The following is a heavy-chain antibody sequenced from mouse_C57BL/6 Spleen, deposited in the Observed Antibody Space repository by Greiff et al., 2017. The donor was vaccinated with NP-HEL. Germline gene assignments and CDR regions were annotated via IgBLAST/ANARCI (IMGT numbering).Heavy chain of an antibody. CDR3: AKWDYDYDVYFEY. J-gene: IGHJ2*01. Sequence: QVQLQQPGAELVKPGASVKMSCKASGYTFTSYWITWVKQRPGQGLEWIGDIYPGSGSTNYNEKFKSKATLTADTSSSTAYMQLSSLTSEDTAVYSCAKWDYDYDVYFEYWGQGATLAGSS. V-gene: IGHV1-55*01. CDR2: IYPGSGST. CDR1: GYTFTSYW. D-gene: IGHD2-4*01.